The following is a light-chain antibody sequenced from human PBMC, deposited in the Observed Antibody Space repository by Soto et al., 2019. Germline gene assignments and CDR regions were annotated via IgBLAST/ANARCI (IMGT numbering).Light chain of an antibody. CDR1: QSVNSN. Sequence: ETVMTQSPATLSVSPGEGATLSCRASQSVNSNLAWYQQKPGQAPRLLIIGASSRAPGIPSGFSGSGSGTEFTLTISSLQSEDLAVYYCQQYNNWPWTFGLGTKVEV. CDR3: QQYNNWPWT. CDR2: GAS. V-gene: IGKV3-15*01. J-gene: IGKJ1*01.